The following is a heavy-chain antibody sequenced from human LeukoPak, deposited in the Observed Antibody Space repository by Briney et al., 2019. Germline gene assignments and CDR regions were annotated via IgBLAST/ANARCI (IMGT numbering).Heavy chain of an antibody. CDR1: GFTFDDYG. V-gene: IGHV3-20*04. CDR2: INWHGGAT. J-gene: IGHJ5*02. CDR3: AGPTCLRGGYCSTNP. Sequence: GGSLRLSCATSGFTFDDYGMAWVRQVPGKGLEWVSGINWHGGATCYADSVRGRFTISRDTAKNSLYLQMNSMRAEDTAVYYCAGPTCLRGGYCSTNPWGQGTLVTVSS. D-gene: IGHD2-2*01.